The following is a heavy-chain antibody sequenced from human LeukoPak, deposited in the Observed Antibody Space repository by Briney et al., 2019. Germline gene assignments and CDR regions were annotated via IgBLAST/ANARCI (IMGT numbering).Heavy chain of an antibody. Sequence: GGSLRLSCAASGFTFSSYAMHWVRQAPGKGLEWVAVISYDGSNKYYADSVKGRFTISRDNSKNTLYLQMNSLRAEDTVVYYCARDLRYDFWSGPHNWFDPWGQGTLVTVSS. CDR1: GFTFSSYA. J-gene: IGHJ5*02. D-gene: IGHD3-3*01. CDR3: ARDLRYDFWSGPHNWFDP. V-gene: IGHV3-30-3*01. CDR2: ISYDGSNK.